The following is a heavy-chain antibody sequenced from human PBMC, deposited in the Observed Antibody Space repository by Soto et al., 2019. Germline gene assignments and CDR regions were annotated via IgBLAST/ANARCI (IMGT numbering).Heavy chain of an antibody. J-gene: IGHJ6*02. Sequence: QVQLQESGPGLVKPSETLSLTCTVSGGSISSYYWSWIRQPPGKGLEWIGYIYYSGSTNYNPSLKSRVTISVDTSKNQFSLKLSSVTAADTAVYYCARVSIWQMLVRAYYYGMDVWGQGTTVTVSS. CDR1: GGSISSYY. CDR3: ARVSIWQMLVRAYYYGMDV. V-gene: IGHV4-59*01. D-gene: IGHD6-13*01. CDR2: IYYSGST.